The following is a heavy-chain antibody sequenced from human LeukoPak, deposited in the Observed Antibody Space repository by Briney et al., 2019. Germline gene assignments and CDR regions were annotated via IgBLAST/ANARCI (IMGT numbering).Heavy chain of an antibody. J-gene: IGHJ6*02. CDR3: ARDGPRVTSDYYYYGMDV. V-gene: IGHV3-21*01. D-gene: IGHD2-21*02. CDR1: GFTFSTYE. Sequence: GGSLRLSCVMSGFTFSTYEMNWVRQAPGKGLEWVSSISSSSSYIYYADSVKGRFTISRDNAKNSLYLQMNSLRAEDTAVYYCARDGPRVTSDYYYYGMDVWGQGTTVTVSS. CDR2: ISSSSSYI.